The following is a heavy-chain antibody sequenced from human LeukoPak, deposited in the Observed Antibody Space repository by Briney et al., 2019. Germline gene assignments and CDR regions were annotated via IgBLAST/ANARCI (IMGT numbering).Heavy chain of an antibody. D-gene: IGHD4-23*01. Sequence: GGSLRLSCAASGFTFSSYSMNWVRQAPGKGLEWVSSISSSSSYIYYADSVKGRFTISRDNAKNSLYLQMNSLRADDTAVYYCARDDGGALDYWGQGTLVTVSS. CDR1: GFTFSSYS. CDR2: ISSSSSYI. V-gene: IGHV3-21*01. J-gene: IGHJ4*02. CDR3: ARDDGGALDY.